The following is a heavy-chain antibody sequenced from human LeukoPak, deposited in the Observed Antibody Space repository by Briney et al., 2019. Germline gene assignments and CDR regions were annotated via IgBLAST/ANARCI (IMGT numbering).Heavy chain of an antibody. CDR2: INPSGGST. V-gene: IGHV1-46*01. D-gene: IGHD2-15*01. J-gene: IGHJ6*02. CDR3: ATSRIFYYYYYGMDV. CDR1: GYTFTSYY. Sequence: ASVKVSCKASGYTFTSYYMHWVRQAPGQGLEWMGIINPSGGSTSYAQKFQGRVTMTRDTSISTAYMELSRLRSDDTAVYYCATSRIFYYYYYGMDVWGQGTTVTVSS.